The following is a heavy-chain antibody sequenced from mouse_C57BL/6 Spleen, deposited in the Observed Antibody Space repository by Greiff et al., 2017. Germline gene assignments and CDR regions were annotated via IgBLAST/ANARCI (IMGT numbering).Heavy chain of an antibody. CDR3: ARLGELRAPSRAMDY. D-gene: IGHD1-1*01. Sequence: EVQLQQSGPELVKPGASVKISCKASGYTFTDYYMNWVKQSHGKSLEWIGDINPNNGGTSYTQKFKGKATLTVDKSSSTAYMELRSLTSEDSAVYYCARLGELRAPSRAMDYWGQGTSGTVSS. CDR2: INPNNGGT. V-gene: IGHV1-26*01. CDR1: GYTFTDYY. J-gene: IGHJ4*01.